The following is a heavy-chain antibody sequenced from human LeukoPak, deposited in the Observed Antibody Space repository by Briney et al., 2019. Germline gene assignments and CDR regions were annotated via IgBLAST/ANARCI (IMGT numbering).Heavy chain of an antibody. CDR2: IYYSGST. CDR1: GGSISSCSYY. J-gene: IGHJ4*02. CDR3: ASSSGSWYYFDY. D-gene: IGHD6-13*01. Sequence: KPSETLSLTCTVSGGSISSCSYYWGWIRQPPGKGLEWIGSIYYSGSTYYNPSLKSRVTISVDTSKNQFSLKLSSVTAADTAVYYCASSSGSWYYFDYWGQGTLVTVSS. V-gene: IGHV4-39*01.